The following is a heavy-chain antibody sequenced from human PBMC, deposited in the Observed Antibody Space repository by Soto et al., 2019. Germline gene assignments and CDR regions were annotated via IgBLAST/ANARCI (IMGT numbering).Heavy chain of an antibody. CDR3: ARGAALYYDFPLHYYGMDV. CDR1: GYTFTSYY. Sequence: ASVKVSCKASGYTFTSYYMHWVRQAPGQGLEWMGIINPSGGSTSYAQKFQGRVTMTRDTSTSTVYMELSSLRSEDTAVYYCARGAALYYDFPLHYYGMDVWGQGTTVTVSS. CDR2: INPSGGST. V-gene: IGHV1-46*01. J-gene: IGHJ6*02. D-gene: IGHD3-3*01.